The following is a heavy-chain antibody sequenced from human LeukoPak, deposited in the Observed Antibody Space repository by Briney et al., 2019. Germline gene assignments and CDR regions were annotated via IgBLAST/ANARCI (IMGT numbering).Heavy chain of an antibody. V-gene: IGHV3-7*03. Sequence: GGSLRLSCAASGFTFSSYWMTWVRQAPGKGLEWVANIKQDGSEKYHVDSVKGRFTISRDSAKNSVHLQMNSLRAEDTAVYYCARAMDVWGQGTTVTVSS. CDR3: ARAMDV. CDR2: IKQDGSEK. J-gene: IGHJ6*02. CDR1: GFTFSSYW.